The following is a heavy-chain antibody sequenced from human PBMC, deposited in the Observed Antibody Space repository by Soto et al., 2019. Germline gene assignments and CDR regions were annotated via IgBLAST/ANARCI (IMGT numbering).Heavy chain of an antibody. CDR3: ARERCGGSCYRGWFDP. J-gene: IGHJ5*02. V-gene: IGHV1-18*01. Sequence: SVTVSCTASGYALPTYGISWVRQAPVQGLEWMGWISAYNGNTNYAQKLQGRVTMTTDTSTSTAYMELRSLRSDDTAVYYCARERCGGSCYRGWFDPWGQGILVSDSA. D-gene: IGHD2-15*01. CDR1: GYALPTYG. CDR2: ISAYNGNT.